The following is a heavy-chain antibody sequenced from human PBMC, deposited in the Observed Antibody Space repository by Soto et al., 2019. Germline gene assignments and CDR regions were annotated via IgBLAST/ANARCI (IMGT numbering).Heavy chain of an antibody. J-gene: IGHJ6*02. V-gene: IGHV1-69*13. Sequence: SVKVSCKASGDTDTNYVISWVRQAPGQGLEWMGGIFPKFGTTYSAQKLQDRLTITADESTSTVYMQLSSLRPDDTAVYYCEAEMTFGKLSVVWGQGTTVTVSS. CDR2: IFPKFGTT. D-gene: IGHD3-16*02. CDR1: GDTDTNYV. CDR3: EAEMTFGKLSVV.